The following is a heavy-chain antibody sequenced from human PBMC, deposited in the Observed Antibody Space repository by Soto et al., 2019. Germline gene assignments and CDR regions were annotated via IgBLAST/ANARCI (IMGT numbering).Heavy chain of an antibody. V-gene: IGHV1-69*06. J-gene: IGHJ4*02. Sequence: QVQLVQSGAEVKKPGSSVKVSCKASGGTFGSYTLNWVRQAPGQGLEWLGGIMPFIETSTYAQMLQGRVTITADKSTSTVYMELSSLKSDDTAVYYCARGGYASSYRFDYWGQGTLVTVSS. CDR1: GGTFGSYT. CDR3: ARGGYASSYRFDY. CDR2: IMPFIETS. D-gene: IGHD2-2*01.